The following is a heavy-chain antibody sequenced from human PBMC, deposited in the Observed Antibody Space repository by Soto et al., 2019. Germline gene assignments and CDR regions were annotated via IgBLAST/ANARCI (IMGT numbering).Heavy chain of an antibody. V-gene: IGHV3-48*02. CDR2: ISRSSTGI. J-gene: IGHJ6*02. Sequence: EVQLVESGGGLVQPGGSLRLSCAASGFTFSLYSMSWVRQAPGKGLEWVSYISRSSTGIHYADSVKGRFTISRDDATNSMHLQMNSLSDGDTAVYSCARAVTWGLDVWGQGTTVSISS. CDR1: GFTFSLYS. CDR3: ARAVTWGLDV. D-gene: IGHD3-10*01.